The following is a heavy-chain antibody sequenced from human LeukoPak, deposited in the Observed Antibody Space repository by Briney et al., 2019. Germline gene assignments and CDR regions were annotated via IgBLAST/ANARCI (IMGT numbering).Heavy chain of an antibody. V-gene: IGHV3-23*01. CDR1: GFTFSSYW. CDR2: ISASGGRT. J-gene: IGHJ4*02. Sequence: GGSLRLSCAASGFTFSSYWMHWVRQAPGKGLEWVSVISASGGRTSYADSVKGRFTVSRDNSKNTLYLQMNSLRAEDTAVYFCVEGGAPSYYDGSGDAYFDYWGQGTLVTVSS. D-gene: IGHD3-22*01. CDR3: VEGGAPSYYDGSGDAYFDY.